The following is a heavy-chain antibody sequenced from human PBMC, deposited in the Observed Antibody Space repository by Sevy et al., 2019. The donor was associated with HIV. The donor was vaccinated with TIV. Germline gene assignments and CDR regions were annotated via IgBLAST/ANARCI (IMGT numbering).Heavy chain of an antibody. CDR3: AKVYKPTSSQYYFDY. CDR2: ISVGGGST. D-gene: IGHD1-20*01. V-gene: IGHV3-23*01. J-gene: IGHJ4*02. Sequence: GGSLRRSCAASGFTFSLYAVTWVRQAPGKGLEWVSTISVGGGSTYYADSVKGRFTISRDNSKKTLNLRMHSLGAGNTAVYYCAKVYKPTSSQYYFDYWGQGTLVTVSS. CDR1: GFTFSLYA.